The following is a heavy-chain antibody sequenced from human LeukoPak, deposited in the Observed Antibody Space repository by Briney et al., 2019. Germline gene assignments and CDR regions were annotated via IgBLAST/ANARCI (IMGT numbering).Heavy chain of an antibody. CDR3: VRGVGSSTSCYVRAFDI. D-gene: IGHD2-2*01. J-gene: IGHJ3*02. CDR1: GFTFSNSW. CDR2: IKCDGSEK. Sequence: GGSLRLSCAAPGFTFSNSWMHWVCQAPEKGLEWVADIKCDGSEKCYVDSVKGRLTISRDNAKNSLYLQVNSLRAEDMTVYYCVRGVGSSTSCYVRAFDIWGQGTMVTVSS. V-gene: IGHV3-52*01.